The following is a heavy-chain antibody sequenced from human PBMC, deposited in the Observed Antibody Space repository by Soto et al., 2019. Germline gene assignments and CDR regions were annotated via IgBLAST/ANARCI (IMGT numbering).Heavy chain of an antibody. D-gene: IGHD4-17*01. Sequence: PGGSLRLSCAASGFTFSRYSMNWVRQAPGKGLEWVSYISVSGSITYYADSVKGRFIISRDNAKNSLYLQMNSLRDEDTAVYYCARDLYGDYIVDYWGQGT. CDR3: ARDLYGDYIVDY. V-gene: IGHV3-48*02. J-gene: IGHJ4*02. CDR1: GFTFSRYS. CDR2: ISVSGSIT.